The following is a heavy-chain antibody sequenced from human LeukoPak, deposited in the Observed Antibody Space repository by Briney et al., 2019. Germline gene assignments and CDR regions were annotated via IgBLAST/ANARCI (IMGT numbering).Heavy chain of an antibody. CDR2: ISNSGTII. D-gene: IGHD3-10*01. Sequence: GGSLRLSCAASGFTFRSYEMNWVRQAPGKGLEWVSYISNSGTIIYYADSVKGRFTISRDNSKNTLYLQMNSLRAEDTAVYYCAKLNYYGSGSYFLNYYFDYWGLGTLVTVSS. J-gene: IGHJ4*02. CDR3: AKLNYYGSGSYFLNYYFDY. CDR1: GFTFRSYE. V-gene: IGHV3-48*03.